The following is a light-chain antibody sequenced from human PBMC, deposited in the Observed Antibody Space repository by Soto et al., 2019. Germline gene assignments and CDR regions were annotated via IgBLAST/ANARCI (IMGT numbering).Light chain of an antibody. CDR1: QSVASDY. V-gene: IGKV3-20*01. CDR3: QQYGNSPQT. Sequence: EIVLTQSPGTLSLSPGERATLSCRASQSVASDYLAWYQQKPGQAPRLLIYAAASRATGIPDRFGGSGSGTDFTLTISRLEPEDSAVYYCQQYGNSPQTFGQGTKV. J-gene: IGKJ1*01. CDR2: AAA.